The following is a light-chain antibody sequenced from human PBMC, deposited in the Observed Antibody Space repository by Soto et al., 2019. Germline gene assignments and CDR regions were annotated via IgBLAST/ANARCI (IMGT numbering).Light chain of an antibody. CDR3: SSYTSSSTLLYV. CDR1: SSDVGGYNY. J-gene: IGLJ1*01. Sequence: QSALTQPASVSGSPGQSITISCTGTSSDVGGYNYVSGYQQHPGKAPKLMIYDVSNRPSGVSNRFSGSKSGNTASLTISGLQAEDEADYYCSSYTSSSTLLYVFGTGTKVTVL. CDR2: DVS. V-gene: IGLV2-14*01.